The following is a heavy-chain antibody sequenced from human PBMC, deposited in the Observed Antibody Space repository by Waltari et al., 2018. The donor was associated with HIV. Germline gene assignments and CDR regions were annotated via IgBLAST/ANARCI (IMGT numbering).Heavy chain of an antibody. D-gene: IGHD1-26*01. J-gene: IGHJ2*01. V-gene: IGHV4-39*02. Sequence: QVQLQESGPGLVKPSETLSLVCSVSVGSIKNPAYYWAWIRQPPGKGFEWIGTIYSAGNTFYNTADHSSLQGRIPISADTSKNHFSLRLASVTAADTAVYFCSRLILGTTSRYFAAWGRGTLVTVSS. CDR2: IYSAGNT. CDR1: VGSIKNPAYY. CDR3: SRLILGTTSRYFAA.